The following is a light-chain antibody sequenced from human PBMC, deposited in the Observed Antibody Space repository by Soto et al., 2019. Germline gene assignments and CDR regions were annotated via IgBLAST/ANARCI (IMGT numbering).Light chain of an antibody. CDR1: SSDVGNYNL. V-gene: IGLV2-23*01. CDR3: CSYAGRSIFYV. CDR2: EGS. Sequence: QSALTQPASVSGSPGQSITISCTGSSSDVGNYNLVSWYQQHPGKAPKLIIYEGSKRPSGISNRFSGSKSGNTASLTVSGLQAEDEADYYCCSYAGRSIFYVFGSGTKLTVL. J-gene: IGLJ1*01.